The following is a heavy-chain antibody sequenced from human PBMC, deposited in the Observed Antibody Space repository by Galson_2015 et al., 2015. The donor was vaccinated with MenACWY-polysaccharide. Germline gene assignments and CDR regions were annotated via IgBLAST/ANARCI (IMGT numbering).Heavy chain of an antibody. CDR1: GFSFSHYW. D-gene: IGHD1-1*01. Sequence: SLRLSCATSGFSFSHYWMTWVRQAPGKGLEWLANIKGDGSLTSSVDSVKGRFTISRDNNRNSLFLQMDSLTAEDTAIYYFGKDSNNYYVDTWGQGTLVTVSS. J-gene: IGHJ4*02. CDR2: IKGDGSLT. V-gene: IGHV3-7*01. CDR3: GKDSNNYYVDT.